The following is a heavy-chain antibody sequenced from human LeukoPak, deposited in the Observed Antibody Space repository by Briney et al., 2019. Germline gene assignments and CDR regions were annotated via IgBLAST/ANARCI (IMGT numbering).Heavy chain of an antibody. CDR3: ARWYSATYGSFDA. D-gene: IGHD1-26*01. V-gene: IGHV4-59*01. CDR2: IYYTGNT. Sequence: SETLSLTCTVSGGSISTYYWNWIRQPPGRGLEWIGNIYYTGNTNYNPSLKSRVTILVDTSENQFSLKLTSVTAADTAVYFCARWYSATYGSFDAWGQGTLVTVSS. J-gene: IGHJ5*02. CDR1: GGSISTYY.